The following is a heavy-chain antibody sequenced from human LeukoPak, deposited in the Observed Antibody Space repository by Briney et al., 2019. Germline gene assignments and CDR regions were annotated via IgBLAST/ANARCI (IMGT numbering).Heavy chain of an antibody. CDR2: ISHSGST. CDR3: ARGPRYSSSWYRILDY. Sequence: SETLSLTCAVYGGSFSGYYWSWIRQPPGKGLEWIGEISHSGSTNYNTSLKSRVTISVDTSKNQFSLKLSSVTAADTAVYYCARGPRYSSSWYRILDYWGQGTLVTVAS. J-gene: IGHJ4*02. CDR1: GGSFSGYY. V-gene: IGHV4-34*01. D-gene: IGHD6-13*01.